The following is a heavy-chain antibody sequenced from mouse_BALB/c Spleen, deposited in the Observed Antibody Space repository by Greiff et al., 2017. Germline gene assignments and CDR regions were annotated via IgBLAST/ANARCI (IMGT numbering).Heavy chain of an antibody. CDR2: ISNGGGST. Sequence: EVNVVESGGGLVQPGGSLKLSCAASGFTFSSYTMSWVRQTPEKRLEWVAYISNGGGSTYYPDTVKGRFTISRDNAKNTLYLQMSSLKSEDTAMYYCARSKDYFDYWGQGTTLTVSS. J-gene: IGHJ2*01. V-gene: IGHV5-12-2*01. CDR3: ARSKDYFDY. CDR1: GFTFSSYT.